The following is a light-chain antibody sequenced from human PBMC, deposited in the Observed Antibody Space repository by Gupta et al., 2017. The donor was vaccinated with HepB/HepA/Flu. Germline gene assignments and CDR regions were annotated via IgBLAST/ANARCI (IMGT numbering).Light chain of an antibody. J-gene: IGLJ3*02. CDR3: QSYDSSLSGVV. CDR1: NSNIGAGYD. V-gene: IGLV1-40*01. CDR2: GNS. Sequence: QSVLTQPPSVSGAPGRRVTISCTGRNSNIGAGYDVHWYQQLPGTAPKLLIYGNSNRPSGVRDRFSGSKSGTSASLAITGLQAEDEADYYCQSYDSSLSGVVFGGGTKLTVL.